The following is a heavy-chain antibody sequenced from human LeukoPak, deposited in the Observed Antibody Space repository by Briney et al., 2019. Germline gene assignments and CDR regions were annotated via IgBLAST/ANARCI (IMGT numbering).Heavy chain of an antibody. J-gene: IGHJ4*02. Sequence: NPSETLSLTCAVYGGSFSGYYWSWIRQPPGKGLEWIGEINHSGSTNYNPSLKSRVTISVDTSKNQFSLKLSSVTAADTAVYYCARGQKAYPWEWLVKGFDYWGQGTLVTVSS. CDR3: ARGQKAYPWEWLVKGFDY. V-gene: IGHV4-34*01. CDR1: GGSFSGYY. CDR2: INHSGST. D-gene: IGHD6-19*01.